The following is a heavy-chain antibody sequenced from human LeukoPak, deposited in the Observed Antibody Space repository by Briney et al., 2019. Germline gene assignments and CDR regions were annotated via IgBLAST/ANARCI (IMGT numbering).Heavy chain of an antibody. CDR1: RFTFSEYW. Sequence: PGGSLRLSCAASRFTFSEYWMIWVRQAPGKGLEWIGYIYYSGSTNYNPSLKSRVTISVDTSKNQFSLKLSSVTAADTAVYYCARLSGSYLFDYWGQGTLVTVSS. V-gene: IGHV4-59*08. CDR3: ARLSGSYLFDY. CDR2: IYYSGST. J-gene: IGHJ4*02. D-gene: IGHD1-26*01.